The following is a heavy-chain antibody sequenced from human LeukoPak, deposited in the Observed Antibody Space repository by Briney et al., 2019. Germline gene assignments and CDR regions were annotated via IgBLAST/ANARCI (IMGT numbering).Heavy chain of an antibody. D-gene: IGHD3-3*01. CDR1: GYTFTSYG. J-gene: IGHJ4*02. CDR3: ARCRRDYDFWSGYLTFDY. CDR2: ISAYNGNT. Sequence: ASVKVSCKASGYTFTSYGISWVRQAPGQGLEWMGWISAYNGNTNYAQKLQGRVTMTTDTSTSTAYMELRSLRSDDTAVYYCARCRRDYDFWSGYLTFDYWGQGTLVTVSP. V-gene: IGHV1-18*01.